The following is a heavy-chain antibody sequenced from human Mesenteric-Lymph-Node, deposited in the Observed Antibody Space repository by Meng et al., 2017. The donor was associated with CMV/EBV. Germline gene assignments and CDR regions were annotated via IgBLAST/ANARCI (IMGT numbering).Heavy chain of an antibody. Sequence: ESLKISCTMSGLTFNTYAMSWVRQVPGKGLEWVSGISGSGGSTYYADSVKGRFTISRDNSKNTLYLQMNSLRAEDTAVYYCAKKWSRYFDLWGRGTLVTVSS. V-gene: IGHV3-23*01. D-gene: IGHD2-15*01. CDR3: AKKWSRYFDL. J-gene: IGHJ2*01. CDR1: GLTFNTYA. CDR2: ISGSGGST.